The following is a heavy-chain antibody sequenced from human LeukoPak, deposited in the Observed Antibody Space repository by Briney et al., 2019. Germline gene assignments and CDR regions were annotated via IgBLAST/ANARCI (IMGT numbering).Heavy chain of an antibody. Sequence: ASVKVSCKASGYTFTSYGISWVRQAPGQGLEWMGWISAYNGNTNYAQKLQGRVTMTTDTSTSTAYMELRSLRSDDTAVYYCARDAEGWGYFDWPRPPAYFDYWGQGTLVTVSS. CDR2: ISAYNGNT. CDR1: GYTFTSYG. J-gene: IGHJ4*02. CDR3: ARDAEGWGYFDWPRPPAYFDY. V-gene: IGHV1-18*01. D-gene: IGHD3-9*01.